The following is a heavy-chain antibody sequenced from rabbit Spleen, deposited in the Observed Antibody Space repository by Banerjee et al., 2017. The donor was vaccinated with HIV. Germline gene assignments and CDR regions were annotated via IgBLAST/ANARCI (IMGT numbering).Heavy chain of an antibody. Sequence: QEQLVESGGGLVQPGGSLKLSCKASGFDFSSDDYICWVRQAPGKGLEWISCIAGTSSGFTYSATWAKGRFTISKTSSTTVTLQMTSLTAADTATYFCARDLTDAIGWNFGWWGPGTLVTVS. J-gene: IGHJ4*01. CDR3: ARDLTDAIGWNFGW. V-gene: IGHV1S45*01. D-gene: IGHD4-1*01. CDR2: IAGTSSGFT. CDR1: GFDFSSDDY.